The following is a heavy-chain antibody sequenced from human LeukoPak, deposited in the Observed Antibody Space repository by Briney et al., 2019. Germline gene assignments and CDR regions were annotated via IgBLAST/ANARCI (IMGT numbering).Heavy chain of an antibody. CDR1: GGTFSSYA. CDR2: IIPIFGTA. CDR3: ARDRGGFRQGSNWNYVRYFDY. V-gene: IGHV1-69*05. J-gene: IGHJ4*02. Sequence: ASVKVSCKASGGTFSSYAISWVRQASGQGLEWMGGIIPIFGTANYAQKFQGRVTITTDESTSTAYMELSSLRSEDTAVYYCARDRGGFRQGSNWNYVRYFDYWGQGTLVTVSS. D-gene: IGHD1-7*01.